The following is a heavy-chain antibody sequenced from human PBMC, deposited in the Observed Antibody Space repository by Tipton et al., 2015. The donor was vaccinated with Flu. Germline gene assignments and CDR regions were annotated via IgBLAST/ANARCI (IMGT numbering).Heavy chain of an antibody. CDR2: IHYSGKT. D-gene: IGHD3/OR15-3a*01. Sequence: TLSLTCTVSGGSIRSASDYWGWVRQTPGKGLEWIGNIHYSGKTYYNMPLKSRVTISVDTSNNQFSLKLTSVTAADTGLYYCARDRIVNGFWTGYERYGMDVWGQGTTVTVS. CDR3: ARDRIVNGFWTGYERYGMDV. V-gene: IGHV4-39*07. CDR1: GGSIRSASDY. J-gene: IGHJ6*02.